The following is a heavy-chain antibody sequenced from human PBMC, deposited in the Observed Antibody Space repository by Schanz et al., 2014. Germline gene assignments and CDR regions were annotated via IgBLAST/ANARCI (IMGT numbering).Heavy chain of an antibody. V-gene: IGHV3-21*04. Sequence: EVQLVESGGGLVKPGGSLRLSCAASGFTFSNYSMNWVRQAPGKGLEWVSSISSTSSYIFYADSVKGRFTISRDNSRNTVYLQMSSLRAEDTAVYYCVKDDRGDVVVVAANYWGQGAQVIVSS. D-gene: IGHD2-15*01. CDR1: GFTFSNYS. CDR2: ISSTSSYI. J-gene: IGHJ4*02. CDR3: VKDDRGDVVVVAANY.